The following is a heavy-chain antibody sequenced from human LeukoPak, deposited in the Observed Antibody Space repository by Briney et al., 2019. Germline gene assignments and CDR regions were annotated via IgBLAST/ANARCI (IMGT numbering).Heavy chain of an antibody. CDR2: ISSTTIPI. CDR3: ASSRGGYYDY. Sequence: GGSLRLSCEASEFPFSSYAMNWVRQAPGKGLEWISYISSTTIPIYYADSVKGRFTISRDNSKNTLYLQMNSLRAEDTAVYYCASSRGGYYDYWGQGTLVTVSS. CDR1: EFPFSSYA. V-gene: IGHV3-48*01. D-gene: IGHD3-22*01. J-gene: IGHJ4*02.